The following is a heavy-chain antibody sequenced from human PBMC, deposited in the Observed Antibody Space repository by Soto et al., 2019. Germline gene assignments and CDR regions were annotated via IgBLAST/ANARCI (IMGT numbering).Heavy chain of an antibody. CDR1: GGSISSGDYY. CDR3: ARVGYYGSGDPNWFDP. D-gene: IGHD3-10*01. CDR2: IYYSGST. Sequence: SETLSLTCTVSGGSISSGDYYWSWIRQPPGKGLEWIGYIYYSGSTYYNPSLKSRVTISVDTSKNQFSLKLSSVTAADTAVYYCARVGYYGSGDPNWFDPWGQGTLVTVSS. J-gene: IGHJ5*02. V-gene: IGHV4-30-4*01.